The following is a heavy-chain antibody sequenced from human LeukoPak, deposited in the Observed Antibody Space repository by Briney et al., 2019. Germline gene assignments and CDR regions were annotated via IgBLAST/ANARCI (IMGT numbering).Heavy chain of an antibody. J-gene: IGHJ5*02. D-gene: IGHD6-13*01. CDR1: GFTFDDYA. CDR3: AKGCGSSCYGWFDP. Sequence: GGSLRLSCAASGFTFDDYAMHWVRQAPGKGLEWVSGISWNSGSITYAGSVKGRFTISRDNAKNSLYLQMNSLSAEDTALYYCAKGCGSSCYGWFDPWGQGTLVTVSS. V-gene: IGHV3-9*01. CDR2: ISWNSGSI.